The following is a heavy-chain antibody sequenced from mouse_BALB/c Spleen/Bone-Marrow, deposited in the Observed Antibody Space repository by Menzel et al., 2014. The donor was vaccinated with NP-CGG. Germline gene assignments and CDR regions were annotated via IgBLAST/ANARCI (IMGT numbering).Heavy chain of an antibody. J-gene: IGHJ2*01. V-gene: IGHV7-1*02. CDR2: SRSKPNDYTT. Sequence: EVMLVESGGGLVQPGGSLILSCAPSGFTFXDIYMEWVRQPPGKRLEWIATSRSKPNDYTTEYSASVKGRFIVSRDTSQSILYLQMNALRPEDTAIYYCARDGGYGRDNWGQGTTLTVSS. CDR3: ARDGGYGRDN. D-gene: IGHD1-1*02. CDR1: GFTFXDIY.